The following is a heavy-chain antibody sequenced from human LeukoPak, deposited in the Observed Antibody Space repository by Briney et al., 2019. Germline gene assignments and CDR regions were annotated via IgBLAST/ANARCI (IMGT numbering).Heavy chain of an antibody. CDR2: IDWDDDK. D-gene: IGHD2-2*01. V-gene: IGHV2-70*11. Sequence: SGPALVKPTQTLTLTCTLSGFSLSTSGMCVSWIRQPPGKALEWLARIDWDDDKYYSTSLKTRLTISKDTSKNQVVLTMTNMDPVDTATYYCARGGYCSSTSCFDYWGQGTLVTVSS. J-gene: IGHJ4*02. CDR3: ARGGYCSSTSCFDY. CDR1: GFSLSTSGMC.